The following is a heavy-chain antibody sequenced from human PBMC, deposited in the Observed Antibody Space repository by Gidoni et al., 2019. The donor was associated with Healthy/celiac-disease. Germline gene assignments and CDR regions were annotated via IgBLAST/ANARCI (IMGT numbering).Heavy chain of an antibody. J-gene: IGHJ4*02. CDR1: GGSISSYY. CDR3: ARGGTYCSGGSCYSH. CDR2: IYYSGST. Sequence: QVQLQESGPGLVKPSETLSLTCTASGGSISSYYWSWIRQPPGKGLEWIGYIYYSGSTNYNPSLKSRVTISVDTSKNQFSLKLSSVTAADTAVYYCARGGTYCSGGSCYSHWGQGTLVTVSS. D-gene: IGHD2-15*01. V-gene: IGHV4-59*01.